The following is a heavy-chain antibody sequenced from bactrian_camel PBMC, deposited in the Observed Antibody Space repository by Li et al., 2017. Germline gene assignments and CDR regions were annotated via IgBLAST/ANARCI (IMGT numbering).Heavy chain of an antibody. CDR2: IDSGGATT. Sequence: VQLVESGGGLVQPGGSLRLSCAASGFTFSSYAMSWVRQAPGKGLEWVSAIDSGGATTDYADSVKGRFTISRDNVKNTQYLQLNSLKTEDTAVYHCAADPRGSGYWGQGTQVTVS. CDR3: AADPRGSGY. J-gene: IGHJ4*01. V-gene: IGHV3S31*01. D-gene: IGHD3*01. CDR1: GFTFSSYA.